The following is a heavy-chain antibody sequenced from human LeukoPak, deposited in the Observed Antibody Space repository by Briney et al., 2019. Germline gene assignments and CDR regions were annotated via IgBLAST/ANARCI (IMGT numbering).Heavy chain of an antibody. J-gene: IGHJ4*02. CDR2: ISGYNGNT. D-gene: IGHD6-19*01. V-gene: IGHV1-18*01. Sequence: ASVKVSCKASGYSFTSYGISWVRQAPGQGLEWMGWISGYNGNTNYAQKLQGRVTMTTDTSTSTAYMELRSLRSDDTAVYYCARGVAGTVDFDYWGQGTLVTVSS. CDR1: GYSFTSYG. CDR3: ARGVAGTVDFDY.